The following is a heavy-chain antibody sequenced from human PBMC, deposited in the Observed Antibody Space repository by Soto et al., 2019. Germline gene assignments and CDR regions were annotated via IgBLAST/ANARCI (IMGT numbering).Heavy chain of an antibody. J-gene: IGHJ4*02. Sequence: QVQLQESGPGLVKPSGTLSLTCAVSGGSISSSNWWSWVRQPPGKGLEWIGEIYHSGSTTYNLSRKNPVTISVDKSKNQFSLKLSSVPSADTAVYYWARGLVNNFDYWGQGTLVTVSS. V-gene: IGHV4-4*02. CDR1: GGSISSSNW. CDR2: IYHSGST. CDR3: ARGLVNNFDY. D-gene: IGHD3-9*01.